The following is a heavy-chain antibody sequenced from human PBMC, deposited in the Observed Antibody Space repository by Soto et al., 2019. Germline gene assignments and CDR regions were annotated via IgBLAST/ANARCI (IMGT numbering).Heavy chain of an antibody. CDR2: INGDQTST. CDR1: GFTFHTYW. CDR3: AKRVDCSGNKCFGAFGL. D-gene: IGHD2-15*01. Sequence: GGSLRLSCAASGFTFHTYWMHWVRQAPGKGLVWVSRINGDQTSTNYADSVKGRFTISRDNAKNTLYLQMNSLRAEDTAMYYCAKRVDCSGNKCFGAFGLWGQGTMVTVSS. J-gene: IGHJ3*01. V-gene: IGHV3-74*01.